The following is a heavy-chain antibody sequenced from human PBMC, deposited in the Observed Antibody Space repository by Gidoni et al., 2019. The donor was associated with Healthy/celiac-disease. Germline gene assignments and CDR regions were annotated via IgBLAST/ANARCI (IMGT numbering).Heavy chain of an antibody. V-gene: IGHV4-34*01. CDR1: GGSFSGYY. CDR3: AMSKQVLLWFGAPASYYYGMDV. CDR2: INHSGST. D-gene: IGHD3-10*01. Sequence: QVQLQQWGAGLFKPSATLSLTCAVYGGSFSGYYWSWIRQPPGKGPEWIGEINHSGSTNYNPSLKSRVTISVDTSKNQFSLKLSSVTAADTAVYYCAMSKQVLLWFGAPASYYYGMDVWGQGTTVTVSS. J-gene: IGHJ6*02.